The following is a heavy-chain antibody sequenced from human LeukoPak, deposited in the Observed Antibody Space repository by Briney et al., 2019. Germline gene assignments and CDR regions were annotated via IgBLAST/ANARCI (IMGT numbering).Heavy chain of an antibody. Sequence: ASVKISCKASGYVFSSFAMNWVRQAPGQGLEWMGWINANSGKLTYAQNFTGRFVFSLDTSANTAFLQINGLKVEDTAVYYCARVYSSNWDEGYFDYWGQGTLVTVSS. CDR1: GYVFSSFA. CDR3: ARVYSSNWDEGYFDY. CDR2: INANSGKL. D-gene: IGHD6-13*01. V-gene: IGHV7-4-1*02. J-gene: IGHJ4*02.